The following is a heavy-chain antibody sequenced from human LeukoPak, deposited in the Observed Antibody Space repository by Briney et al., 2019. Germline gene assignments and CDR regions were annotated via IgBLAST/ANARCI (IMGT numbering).Heavy chain of an antibody. CDR3: YASGRFP. J-gene: IGHJ5*02. V-gene: IGHV3-15*01. Sequence: PGGSLRLSCAASGLTFSNAWMTWVRLAPGKGLEWVGRIKSKSDGGTTDYAASVKGRFTTSRDDSKNTVYLQMNSLKIADTAVYFCYASGRFPWGQGTLVTVSS. CDR1: GLTFSNAW. D-gene: IGHD3-10*01. CDR2: IKSKSDGGTT.